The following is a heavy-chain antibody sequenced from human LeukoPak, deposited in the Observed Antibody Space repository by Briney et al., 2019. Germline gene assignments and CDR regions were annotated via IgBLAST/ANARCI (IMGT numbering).Heavy chain of an antibody. D-gene: IGHD6-13*01. CDR1: GGSISSYY. J-gene: IGHJ5*02. Sequence: SETLSLTCTVSGGSISSYYWSWIRQPAGKGLEWIGRIYTSGSTNYNPSLKSRVTISVDTSKNQFSLKLSSETAADTAVYYCARVSSSWYNDVSFDPWGQGTLVTVSS. CDR2: IYTSGST. V-gene: IGHV4-4*07. CDR3: ARVSSSWYNDVSFDP.